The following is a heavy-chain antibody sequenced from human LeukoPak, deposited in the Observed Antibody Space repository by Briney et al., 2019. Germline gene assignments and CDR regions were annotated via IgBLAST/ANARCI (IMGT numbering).Heavy chain of an antibody. J-gene: IGHJ3*02. Sequence: PGGSLRLSCAASGFTLSYYWMSWVRQAPGKGLEWVANIQEDGSNKYYVGSVKGRFTIPRDNAKNSVYLQMNSLRAEDTAVYYCAREARGTRAAFDIWGQGTVVTVS. CDR1: GFTLSYYW. CDR2: IQEDGSNK. D-gene: IGHD1-1*01. V-gene: IGHV3-7*01. CDR3: AREARGTRAAFDI.